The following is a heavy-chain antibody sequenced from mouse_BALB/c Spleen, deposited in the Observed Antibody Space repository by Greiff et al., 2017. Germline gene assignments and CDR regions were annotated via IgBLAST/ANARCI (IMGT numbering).Heavy chain of an antibody. CDR2: ISYDGSN. J-gene: IGHJ4*01. CDR1: GYSITSGYY. D-gene: IGHD2-1*01. CDR3: ANLLRGMDY. V-gene: IGHV3-6*02. Sequence: EVKLQESGPGLVKPSQSLSLTCSVTGYSITSGYYWNWIRQFPGNKLEWMGYISYDGSNNYNPSLKNRISITRDTSKNQFFLKLNSVTTEDTATYYCANLLRGMDYWGQGTSVTVSS.